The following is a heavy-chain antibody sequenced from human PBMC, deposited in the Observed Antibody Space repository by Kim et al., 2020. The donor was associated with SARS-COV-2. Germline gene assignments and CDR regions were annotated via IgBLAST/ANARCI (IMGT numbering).Heavy chain of an antibody. Sequence: NTNFAQRLQGRVTMTTDTSTTTAYMELRSLRSDDTAVYYCAREVNYYASEWGQGTMVTVSS. J-gene: IGHJ3*01. D-gene: IGHD3-10*01. CDR2: NT. CDR3: AREVNYYASE. V-gene: IGHV1-18*01.